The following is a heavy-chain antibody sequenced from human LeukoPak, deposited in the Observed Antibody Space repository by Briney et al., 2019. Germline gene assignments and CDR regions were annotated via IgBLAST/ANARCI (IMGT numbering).Heavy chain of an antibody. J-gene: IGHJ6*02. CDR3: AREPIYDFWRVKYYYYGMDV. CDR1: GGSFSGYY. CDR2: INHSGST. Sequence: SETLSLTCAVYGGSFSGYYWSWIRQPPGKGLEWIGEINHSGSTNYNPSLKSRVTISVDTSKNQFSLKLSSVTAADTAVYYYAREPIYDFWRVKYYYYGMDVWGQGTTVTVSS. V-gene: IGHV4-34*01. D-gene: IGHD3-3*01.